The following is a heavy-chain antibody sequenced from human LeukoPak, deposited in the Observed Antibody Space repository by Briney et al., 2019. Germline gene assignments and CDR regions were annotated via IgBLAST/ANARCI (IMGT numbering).Heavy chain of an antibody. CDR3: ARVNWGPYYFDY. J-gene: IGHJ4*02. Sequence: RASVKVSCKASGYTFTSYDINWVRQAPGQGLEWMGGIIPIFGTANYAQKFQGRVTITTDESTSTAYMELSSLRSEDTAVYYCARVNWGPYYFDYWGQGTLVTVSS. CDR2: IIPIFGTA. V-gene: IGHV1-69*05. D-gene: IGHD7-27*01. CDR1: GYTFTSYD.